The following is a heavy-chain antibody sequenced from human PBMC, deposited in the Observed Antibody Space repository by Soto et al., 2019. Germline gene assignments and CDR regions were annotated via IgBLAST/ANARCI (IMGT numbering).Heavy chain of an antibody. CDR3: ARGSGIAAAEDHFDY. J-gene: IGHJ4*02. D-gene: IGHD6-13*01. CDR1: GFTVSSNY. CDR2: IYSGGST. V-gene: IGHV3-53*01. Sequence: GGSLRLSCAASGFTVSSNYMSWVRQAPGKGLEWVSVIYSGGSTYYADSVKGRFTISRDNSKNTLYLQMNSLRAEDTAVYYCARGSGIAAAEDHFDYWGQGTLVTVPQ.